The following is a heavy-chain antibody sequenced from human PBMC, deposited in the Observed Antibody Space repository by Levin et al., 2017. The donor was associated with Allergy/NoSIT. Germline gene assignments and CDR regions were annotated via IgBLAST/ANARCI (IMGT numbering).Heavy chain of an antibody. D-gene: IGHD5-18*01. CDR3: ARTRGSTAMGFYYYYYYGMDV. CDR1: GGSISSYY. CDR2: IYYSGST. Sequence: SETLSLTCTVSGGSISSYYWSWIRQPPGKGLEWIGYIYYSGSTNYNPSLKSRVTISVDTSKNQFSLKLSSVTAADTAVYYCARTRGSTAMGFYYYYYYGMDVWGQGTTVTVSS. J-gene: IGHJ6*02. V-gene: IGHV4-59*01.